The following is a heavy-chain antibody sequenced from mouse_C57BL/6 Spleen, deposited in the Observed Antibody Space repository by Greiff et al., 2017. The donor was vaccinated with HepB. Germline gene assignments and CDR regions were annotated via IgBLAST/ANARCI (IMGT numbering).Heavy chain of an antibody. D-gene: IGHD2-1*01. Sequence: VQLQQSGPELVKPGASVKISCKASGYSFTGYYMNWVKQSPEKSLEWIGEINPSTGGTTYNQKFKTKATLTVDKSSSTAYMQLKSLTSEDSAVYYCAREGYGNFDYWGQGTTLTVSS. CDR1: GYSFTGYY. CDR3: AREGYGNFDY. V-gene: IGHV1-42*01. J-gene: IGHJ2*01. CDR2: INPSTGGT.